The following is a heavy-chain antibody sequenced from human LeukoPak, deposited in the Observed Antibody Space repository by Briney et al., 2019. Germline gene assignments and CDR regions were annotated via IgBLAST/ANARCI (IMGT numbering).Heavy chain of an antibody. Sequence: SETLSLTCTVSGASINNNFWTWIRQPPGKGLEWIGYIYSSSSANYNPSLKSRVIISGDTSKNQISLNLTSVTAADTAVYFCARHRDYYDTWGHGTLGTVST. CDR2: IYSSSSA. CDR1: GASINNNF. CDR3: ARHRDYYDT. D-gene: IGHD3-22*01. V-gene: IGHV4-59*08. J-gene: IGHJ4*01.